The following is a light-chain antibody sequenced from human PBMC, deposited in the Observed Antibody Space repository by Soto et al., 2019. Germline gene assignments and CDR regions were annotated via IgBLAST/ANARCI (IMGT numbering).Light chain of an antibody. Sequence: DIQMTQSPSSLSSSVGDRVTITCQASQDISKNLNWYQQKPGKAPNLLIYDASNLQTGVPSRFSGSGSGTDFIFTISSLQPEDFGTYFCQHYVTLPAVTFGGGTKVETK. CDR2: DAS. J-gene: IGKJ4*01. V-gene: IGKV1-33*01. CDR1: QDISKN. CDR3: QHYVTLPAVT.